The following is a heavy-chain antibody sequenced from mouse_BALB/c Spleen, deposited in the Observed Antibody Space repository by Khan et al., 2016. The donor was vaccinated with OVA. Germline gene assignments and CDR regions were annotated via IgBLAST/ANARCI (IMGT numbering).Heavy chain of an antibody. CDR3: AGEGYYGNYQAWFAY. CDR1: GYTFTDYY. D-gene: IGHD2-1*01. J-gene: IGHJ3*01. CDR2: IYPGNVNT. Sequence: VQLQQSGPELVKPGASVRISCKASGYTFTDYYINWMKQRPGQGLDWIGWIYPGNVNTKYHEKFKDKATLTADKSSSTAYMQLSSLTSEDSAVDFCAGEGYYGNYQAWFAYWGQGTLVTVSA. V-gene: IGHV1S56*01.